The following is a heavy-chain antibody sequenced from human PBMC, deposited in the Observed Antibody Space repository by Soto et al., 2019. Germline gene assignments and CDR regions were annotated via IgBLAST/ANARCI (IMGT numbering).Heavy chain of an antibody. CDR3: ASPRITMVRGFDY. Sequence: QLQLQESGPGLVNPSETLSLTCTVSGGSISSSSYYWGWIRQPPGKGLEWIGSIYYSGSTYYNPSLKSRVTISVDTSKNQFSLKLSSVTAADTAVYYCASPRITMVRGFDYWGQGTLVTVSS. V-gene: IGHV4-39*01. CDR2: IYYSGST. J-gene: IGHJ4*02. D-gene: IGHD3-10*01. CDR1: GGSISSSSYY.